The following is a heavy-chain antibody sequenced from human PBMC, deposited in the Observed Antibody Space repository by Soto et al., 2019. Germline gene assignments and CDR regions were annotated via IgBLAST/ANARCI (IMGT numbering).Heavy chain of an antibody. Sequence: SVNVSCKASGGTFSSYAISWVLKAPGKGLEWMGGIIPIFGTANYAQKFQGRVTITADESTSTAYMELSSLRSEDTAVYYCARGRYGSGSYFDYYYGMDVWGQGTTVTVSS. CDR3: ARGRYGSGSYFDYYYGMDV. CDR2: IIPIFGTA. V-gene: IGHV1-69*13. D-gene: IGHD3-10*01. J-gene: IGHJ6*02. CDR1: GGTFSSYA.